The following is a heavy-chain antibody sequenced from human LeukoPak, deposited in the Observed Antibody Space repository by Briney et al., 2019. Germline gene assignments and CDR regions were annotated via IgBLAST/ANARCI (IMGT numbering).Heavy chain of an antibody. J-gene: IGHJ4*02. D-gene: IGHD3-22*01. CDR3: ARSSGYYSF. V-gene: IGHV3-64*01. Sequence: PGGSLRLSCAASGFTFRTYAMHWVRQAPGKGLEYVSAISSNGVSTYYANSVKGRFTISRDNSKNTLFLQMGSLRAEDMAVYYCARSSGYYSFWGQGTLVTVSS. CDR1: GFTFRTYA. CDR2: ISSNGVST.